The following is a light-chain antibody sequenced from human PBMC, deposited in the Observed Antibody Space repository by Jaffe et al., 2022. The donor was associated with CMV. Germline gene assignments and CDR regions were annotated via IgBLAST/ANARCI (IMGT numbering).Light chain of an antibody. CDR3: QSRDTTVHRLM. J-gene: IGLJ3*02. V-gene: IGLV3-19*01. CDR2: GKN. CDR1: SLRKYY. Sequence: SSELTQDPAVSVALGQTVSITCQGDSLRKYYATWYQQKPGLAPVLVIYGKNNRPSGIPDRFSGSNSGNTASLTLTGAQAEDEADYYCQSRDTTVHRLMFGGGTKLTVL.